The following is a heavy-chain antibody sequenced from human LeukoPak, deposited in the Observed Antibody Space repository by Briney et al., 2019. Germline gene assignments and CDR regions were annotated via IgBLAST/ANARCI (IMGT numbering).Heavy chain of an antibody. CDR1: GGSISSYY. V-gene: IGHV4-4*07. Sequence: SETLSLTCTVSGGSISSYYWSWIRQPAGKGLEWIGRIYTSGSTNYNPSLKSRVTMSVDTSKNQFSLKLSSVTAADTAVYYCARESFPLEGWIVGAIDYWGQGTLVTVSS. D-gene: IGHD1-26*01. CDR3: ARESFPLEGWIVGAIDY. CDR2: IYTSGST. J-gene: IGHJ4*02.